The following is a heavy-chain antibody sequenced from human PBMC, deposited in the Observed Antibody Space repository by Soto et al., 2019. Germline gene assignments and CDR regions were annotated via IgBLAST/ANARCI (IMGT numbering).Heavy chain of an antibody. Sequence: QVQLVRSGAEVKKPGSSVKVSCKASGGTFSSYAISWVRQAPGQGLEWMGGIIPIFGTANYAQKFQGRVTITADESTSTAYMELSSLRSEDTAVYYCARDREEMAVLRFLALDYWGQGTLVTVSS. J-gene: IGHJ4*02. CDR3: ARDREEMAVLRFLALDY. CDR2: IIPIFGTA. D-gene: IGHD3-3*01. V-gene: IGHV1-69*01. CDR1: GGTFSSYA.